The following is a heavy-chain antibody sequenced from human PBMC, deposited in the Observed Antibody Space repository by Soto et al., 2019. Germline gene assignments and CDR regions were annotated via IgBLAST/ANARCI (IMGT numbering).Heavy chain of an antibody. J-gene: IGHJ4*02. CDR3: AKQPAANGYYFDY. V-gene: IGHV3-23*01. CDR2: ISGSGGST. Sequence: EVQLLESGGGLVQPGGSLRLSCAASGFTFSSYSMSWVRQAPGKGLEWVSAISGSGGSTYYADSVKGRFTISRDNSKNTLYLQMNSLRAEDTAVYYGAKQPAANGYYFDYWGQGTLVTVSS. CDR1: GFTFSSYS. D-gene: IGHD2-2*01.